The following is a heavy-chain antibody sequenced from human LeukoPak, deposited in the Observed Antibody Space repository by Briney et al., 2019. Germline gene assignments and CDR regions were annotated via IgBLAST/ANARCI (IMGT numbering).Heavy chain of an antibody. J-gene: IGHJ4*02. CDR3: AREYYDILTGYLYYFDY. V-gene: IGHV1-46*01. CDR2: INPSGGST. D-gene: IGHD3-9*01. CDR1: GYTFTSYY. Sequence: AASVKVSCKASGYTFTSYYMHWVRPAPGQGLEWMGIINPSGGSTSYAQKFQGRVTMTRDTSTSTVYMELSSPRSEDTAVYYCAREYYDILTGYLYYFDYWGQGTLVTVSS.